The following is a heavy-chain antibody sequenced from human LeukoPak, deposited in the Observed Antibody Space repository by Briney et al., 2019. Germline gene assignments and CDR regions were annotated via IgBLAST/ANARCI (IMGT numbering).Heavy chain of an antibody. Sequence: ASVKVSCKVSGYTFTSYGISWVRQAPGQGLEWMGWISAYNGNTNYAQKLQGRVTMTTDTSTSTAYMELRSLRSDDTAVYYCARDSMGYGSGSLDYWGQGTLVTVSS. J-gene: IGHJ4*02. V-gene: IGHV1-18*01. CDR3: ARDSMGYGSGSLDY. CDR2: ISAYNGNT. CDR1: GYTFTSYG. D-gene: IGHD3-10*01.